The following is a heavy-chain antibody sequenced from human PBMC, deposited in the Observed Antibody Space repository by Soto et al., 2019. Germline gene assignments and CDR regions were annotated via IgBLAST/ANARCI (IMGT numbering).Heavy chain of an antibody. CDR2: MTATGVSI. Sequence: EVQLLESGGGSVQPGGSLRLSCVASGFSFSGYAMSWVRQAPGKGLVWVSSMTATGVSIYYADSVRGRFTISRDNSKNTLYLQMSSLRAEDTARYYCAKDSIPYSSSYDLDHWGRGALVTVSS. J-gene: IGHJ4*02. CDR1: GFSFSGYA. D-gene: IGHD6-6*01. V-gene: IGHV3-23*01. CDR3: AKDSIPYSSSYDLDH.